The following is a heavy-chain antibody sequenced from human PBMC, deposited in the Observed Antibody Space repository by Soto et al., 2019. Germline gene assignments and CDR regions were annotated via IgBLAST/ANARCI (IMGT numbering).Heavy chain of an antibody. CDR1: GGSFSGYY. J-gene: IGHJ6*03. CDR3: ARGVYGSGSYSVLTPRVSAYYHYYMDV. CDR2: INHSGST. Sequence: QVQLQQWGAGLLKPSETLSLTCAVYGGSFSGYYWSWIRQPPGKGLEWIGDINHSGSTNYNPSLTSRVTISVDTSKNQFSLKLSSVTAADTAVYYCARGVYGSGSYSVLTPRVSAYYHYYMDVWGKGTTVTVSS. V-gene: IGHV4-34*01. D-gene: IGHD3-10*01.